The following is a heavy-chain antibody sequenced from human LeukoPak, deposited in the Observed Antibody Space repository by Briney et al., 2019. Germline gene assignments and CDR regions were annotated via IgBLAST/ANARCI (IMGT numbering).Heavy chain of an antibody. D-gene: IGHD3-22*01. CDR2: INHSGST. CDR3: XRGVYYNSSGYYYDDY. V-gene: IGHV4-34*01. Sequence: SETLSLTCAVYGGSFSGYYWSWIRQPPGKGLEWIGEINHSGSTNYNPSLKSRVTISVDTSKNQFSLKLSSVAAADTAGYYCXRGVYYNSSGYYYDDYWGQGTLVTVSS. CDR1: GGSFSGYY. J-gene: IGHJ4*02.